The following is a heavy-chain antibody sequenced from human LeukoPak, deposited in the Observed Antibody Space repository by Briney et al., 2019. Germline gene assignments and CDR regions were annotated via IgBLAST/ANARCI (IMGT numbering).Heavy chain of an antibody. D-gene: IGHD4-11*01. J-gene: IGHJ4*02. CDR2: ISSSSSTI. V-gene: IGHV3-48*01. CDR1: GFTFSTYS. Sequence: GGSLRLSCAASGFTFSTYSMNWVRQAPGKGLEWVSYISSSSSTIYYADSVKGRFTISRDNSKNTLYLQMSSLRAEDTAVYFCARRYTVTTVYFFDYWGQGTLVTVSS. CDR3: ARRYTVTTVYFFDY.